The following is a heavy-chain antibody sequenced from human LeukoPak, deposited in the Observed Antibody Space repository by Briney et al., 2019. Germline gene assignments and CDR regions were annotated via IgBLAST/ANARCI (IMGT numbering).Heavy chain of an antibody. Sequence: PGGSLRLSCAASGFTFSIYAMSWVRQAPGKGLEWVSGISGSGGSTYYADSVKGRFTISRDDSKNTLYLQLNSLRAEDTAVYYCAKADHYAVDWWGQGTLVTVSS. CDR3: AKADHYAVDW. CDR1: GFTFSIYA. V-gene: IGHV3-23*01. CDR2: ISGSGGST. J-gene: IGHJ4*02. D-gene: IGHD4-17*01.